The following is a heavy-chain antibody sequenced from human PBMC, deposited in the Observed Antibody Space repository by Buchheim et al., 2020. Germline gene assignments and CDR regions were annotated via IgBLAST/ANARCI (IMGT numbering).Heavy chain of an antibody. CDR3: ARDGIVVVTAISFDY. V-gene: IGHV3-30-3*01. D-gene: IGHD2-21*02. CDR2: ISYDGNTK. J-gene: IGHJ4*02. Sequence: QVQLVESGGGVVQTGRSLRLSCAASGFTFNSYAMHWVRQAPGKGLEWVAVISYDGNTKFYADSVEGRFTISRDTSKNTLYLQMNSLRVEDTALYYCARDGIVVVTAISFDYWGQGTL. CDR1: GFTFNSYA.